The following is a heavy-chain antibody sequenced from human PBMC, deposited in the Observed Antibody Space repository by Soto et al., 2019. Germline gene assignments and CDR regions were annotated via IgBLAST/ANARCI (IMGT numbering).Heavy chain of an antibody. CDR2: IYYSGTT. CDR1: GGSIIVSRNYY. Sequence: PSELLSLTRTVPGGSIIVSRNYYWGWFRQPPGRGLDLIASIYYSGTTYYNPSLKSRVTISVDTSKNQFSLKLSSVTAADTAVYYCAIVVGPANGADSWGQGTLVTVSS. V-gene: IGHV4-39*01. D-gene: IGHD2-2*01. CDR3: AIVVGPANGADS. J-gene: IGHJ4*02.